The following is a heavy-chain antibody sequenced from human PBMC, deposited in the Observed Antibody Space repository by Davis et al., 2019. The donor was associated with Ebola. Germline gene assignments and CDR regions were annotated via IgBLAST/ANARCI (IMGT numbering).Heavy chain of an antibody. V-gene: IGHV4-4*07. CDR1: HGSISGDS. CDR3: ARADPSDWPPYGLDV. J-gene: IGHJ6*02. CDR2: IDTRGAT. D-gene: IGHD3/OR15-3a*01. Sequence: PSETLSLTCSVSHGSISGDSWSWIRQPAGKGLEWIGRIDTRGATNYNPSLKSRVTVSVDTSKNQFSLKLRSVTAADTAVYYCARADPSDWPPYGLDVWGQGTTVIVSS.